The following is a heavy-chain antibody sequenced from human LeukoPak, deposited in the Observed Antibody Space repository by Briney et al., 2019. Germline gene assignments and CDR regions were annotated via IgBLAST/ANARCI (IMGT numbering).Heavy chain of an antibody. D-gene: IGHD2-15*01. CDR3: ARDIGDCSSGRCYSDYIHY. V-gene: IGHV3-33*01. Sequence: GRSLRLSCAASGFTFSGSGMHWVRQAPGKGLEWVAIIWSSGNNIHYADSVRGRFTISRDNSRNTSYLQMDSLRAEDTAVYYCARDIGDCSSGRCYSDYIHYWGQGTLVTVSS. J-gene: IGHJ4*02. CDR1: GFTFSGSG. CDR2: IWSSGNNI.